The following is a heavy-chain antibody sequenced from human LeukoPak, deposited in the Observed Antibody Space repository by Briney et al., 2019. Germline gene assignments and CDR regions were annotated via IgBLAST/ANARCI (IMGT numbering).Heavy chain of an antibody. CDR2: ISYDGSNK. J-gene: IGHJ4*02. Sequence: PGRSLTLSCAASGFTFSTYAMHWVRQGPGKGLEWVAVISYDGSNKYYADSVKGRFTISRDNSKNTLYLQMSSLSAEDTAVYYCARTTTPHYYGSGSYALGYWGQGTLVTVPS. CDR3: ARTTTPHYYGSGSYALGY. D-gene: IGHD3-10*01. CDR1: GFTFSTYA. V-gene: IGHV3-30-3*01.